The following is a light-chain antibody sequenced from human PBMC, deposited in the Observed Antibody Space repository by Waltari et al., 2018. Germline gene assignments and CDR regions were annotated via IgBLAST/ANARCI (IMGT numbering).Light chain of an antibody. CDR3: QSTDSIGTYF. Sequence: SSELTQPPSVSVSPGQTARITCSGDALPKQYAYWYQQKPGQAPLLVMYKDTERPSGIPERFSGSNSGTTVTLTIRGVQPEDEADYYCQSTDSIGTYFFGNGTGVSVL. J-gene: IGLJ1*01. CDR2: KDT. CDR1: ALPKQY. V-gene: IGLV3-25*03.